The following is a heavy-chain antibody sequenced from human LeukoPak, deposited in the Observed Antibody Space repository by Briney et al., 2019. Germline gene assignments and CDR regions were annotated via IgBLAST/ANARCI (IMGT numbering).Heavy chain of an antibody. CDR2: LHWDDDK. CDR1: GFSLSTSGVG. D-gene: IGHD3-10*01. Sequence: SGPTLVNPTQTLTLTCTFSGFSLSTSGVGVGWIRQPPGKALEWLALLHWDDDKRYSPSLKSRLTITKATSKNQVVLTMTNMDPVDTATYYCAHSSYYYGSGSYSHAAFDIWGQGTMVTVSS. CDR3: AHSSYYYGSGSYSHAAFDI. V-gene: IGHV2-5*02. J-gene: IGHJ3*02.